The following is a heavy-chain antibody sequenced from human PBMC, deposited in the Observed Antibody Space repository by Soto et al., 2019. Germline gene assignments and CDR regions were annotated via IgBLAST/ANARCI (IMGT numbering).Heavy chain of an antibody. J-gene: IGHJ4*02. CDR2: ISAGGGTT. Sequence: EVQLLESGGGLVQPGGSLRLSCAASGFTFNSFAMSWVRQAPGKGLEWVSTISAGGGTTYHADSVRGRFTISRDNSKNTRYLQMNSLRAEDTAVYYCAKRLAYSSSWYYFDYWGQGTLVTVSS. V-gene: IGHV3-23*01. CDR3: AKRLAYSSSWYYFDY. D-gene: IGHD6-13*01. CDR1: GFTFNSFA.